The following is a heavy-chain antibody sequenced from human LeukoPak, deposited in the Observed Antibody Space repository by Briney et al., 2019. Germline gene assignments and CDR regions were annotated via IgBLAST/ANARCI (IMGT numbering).Heavy chain of an antibody. CDR2: IYYSGST. D-gene: IGHD3-22*01. Sequence: PSETLSLTCTVSGGSISSGGYYWSWIRQHPGKGLEWIGYIYYSGSTYYNPSLKSRVTISVDTSKNQFSLKLSSVTAADTAVYYCARDAGYYYDSSGYSYFDYWGQGTLVTVSS. CDR1: GGSISSGGYY. CDR3: ARDAGYYYDSSGYSYFDY. V-gene: IGHV4-31*03. J-gene: IGHJ4*02.